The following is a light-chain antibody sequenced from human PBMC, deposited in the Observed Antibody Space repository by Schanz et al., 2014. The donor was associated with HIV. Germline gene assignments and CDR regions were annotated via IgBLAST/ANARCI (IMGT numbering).Light chain of an antibody. J-gene: IGKJ4*01. CDR2: DAS. CDR3: QQRSNWPLT. Sequence: DIVLTQFPGTLSLSPGETATLSCRASQHITNYLAWYQQKPGQAPRLLIYDASTRATGIPARFSGSGSGTDFTFTISSLEPEDFAVYYCQQRSNWPLTFGGGTTVEIK. V-gene: IGKV3-11*01. CDR1: QHITNY.